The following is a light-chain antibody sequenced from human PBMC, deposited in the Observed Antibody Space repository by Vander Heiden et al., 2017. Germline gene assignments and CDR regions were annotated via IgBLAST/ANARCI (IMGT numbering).Light chain of an antibody. CDR3: QQSYKTPRT. CDR2: TAS. V-gene: IGKV1-39*01. J-gene: IGKJ2*01. CDR1: QAIAKH. Sequence: DIQMTQSPPSLSASVGDTVTITCRASQAIAKHVNWYQQKSGKPPNLLIHTASSSQSGIPSRFSGRGSGTDFTLTISDLQPEDFATYYCQQSYKTPRTFGQGTKVDMK.